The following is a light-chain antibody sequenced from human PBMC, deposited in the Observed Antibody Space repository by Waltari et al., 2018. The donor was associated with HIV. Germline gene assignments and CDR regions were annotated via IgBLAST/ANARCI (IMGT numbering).Light chain of an antibody. CDR2: EVS. V-gene: IGLV2-14*01. CDR1: SRDGVSYNY. CDR3: SSYTSTSTSCV. Sequence: QSALTQPASVSGSPGQSITISCTGTSRDGVSYNYVSWYQHHPGKAPKLMIYEVSNRPSGVSNRFSGSKSGYTASLTISGLQAEDEADYYCSSYTSTSTSCVFGTGTKVTVL. J-gene: IGLJ1*01.